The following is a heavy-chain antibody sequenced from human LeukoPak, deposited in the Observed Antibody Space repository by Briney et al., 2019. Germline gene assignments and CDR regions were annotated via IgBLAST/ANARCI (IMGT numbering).Heavy chain of an antibody. Sequence: GGSLRLSCAASGFAFSSYGMSWVRQAPGKGLEWVSVISGSGSNTYYADSVKGWFTISRDNSKNTLYVEMNSLKTEDTAVYYCTRDLFGNLFRTLDYWGQGTLVTVSS. CDR2: ISGSGSNT. D-gene: IGHD2-21*01. J-gene: IGHJ4*02. CDR1: GFAFSSYG. V-gene: IGHV3-23*01. CDR3: TRDLFGNLFRTLDY.